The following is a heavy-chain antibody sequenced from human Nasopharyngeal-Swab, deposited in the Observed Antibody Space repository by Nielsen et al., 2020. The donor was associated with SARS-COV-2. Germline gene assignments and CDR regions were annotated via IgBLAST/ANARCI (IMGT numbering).Heavy chain of an antibody. V-gene: IGHV4-31*02. CDR3: ARDIGTPAYPRYYYYGMDV. J-gene: IGHJ6*02. CDR2: IYYSGST. Sequence: WIRQPPGKGLEWIGCIYYSGSTYYNPSLKSRVTISVDTSKNQFSLKLSSVTAADTAVYYCARDIGTPAYPRYYYYGMDVWGQGTTVTVSS. D-gene: IGHD1-1*01.